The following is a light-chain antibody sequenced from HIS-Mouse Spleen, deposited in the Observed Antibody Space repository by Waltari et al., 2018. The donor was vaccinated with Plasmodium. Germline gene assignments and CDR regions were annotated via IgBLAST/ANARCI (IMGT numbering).Light chain of an antibody. V-gene: IGKV1-5*03. CDR3: QQYNSYSCT. Sequence: DIQMTQSPSTLSASVGDRVTITCRASQSISSRLAWYQQKPGKAPKLLTYKSSSLESGVPSRFSGSGSGTEFTLTISSLQPDDFATYYCQQYNSYSCTFGQGTKVEIK. CDR1: QSISSR. J-gene: IGKJ1*01. CDR2: KSS.